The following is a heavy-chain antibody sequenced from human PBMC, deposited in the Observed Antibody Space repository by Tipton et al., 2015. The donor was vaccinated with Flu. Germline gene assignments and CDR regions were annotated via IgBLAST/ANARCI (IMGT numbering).Heavy chain of an antibody. D-gene: IGHD6-19*01. J-gene: IGHJ4*02. Sequence: QVQLVQSGAEVKKPGASVKVSCKASGYTFTGYYMHWVRQTPGQGLEWMGWVNPNSGGTNYAQKFQGRVTMTRDTSISTAYMELSRLRSDDTAVYYCARDYSSGWEGFDYWGQGTLVTVSS. V-gene: IGHV1-2*02. CDR2: VNPNSGGT. CDR3: ARDYSSGWEGFDY. CDR1: GYTFTGYY.